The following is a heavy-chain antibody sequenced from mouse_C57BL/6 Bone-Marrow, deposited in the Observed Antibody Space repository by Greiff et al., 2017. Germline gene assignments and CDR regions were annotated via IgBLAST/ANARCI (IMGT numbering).Heavy chain of an antibody. CDR3: ASPFITTVVAHFDV. Sequence: QVQLQQPGAELVKPGASVKVSCKASGYTFTSYWMHWVKQRPGQGLEWIGRIHPSDSDPNYNQQFKGKATLTVDKSSSTAYMQLSSLTSEDSSVYYCASPFITTVVAHFDVWGTGTTVTVSA. CDR2: IHPSDSDP. J-gene: IGHJ1*03. V-gene: IGHV1-74*01. CDR1: GYTFTSYW. D-gene: IGHD1-1*01.